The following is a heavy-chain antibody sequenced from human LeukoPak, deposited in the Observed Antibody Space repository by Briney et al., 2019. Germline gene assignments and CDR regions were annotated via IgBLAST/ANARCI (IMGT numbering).Heavy chain of an antibody. D-gene: IGHD3-22*01. V-gene: IGHV4-61*02. CDR2: IYTSGST. CDR3: ARDPHYYDSSGYYYGYYDY. J-gene: IGHJ4*02. CDR1: GGSISSGSYY. Sequence: SQTLSLTCTVSGGSISSGSYYWSWIRQPAGKGLEWIGRIYTSGSTNYNPSLKSRVTISVDTSKNQFSLKLSSVTAADTAVYYCARDPHYYDSSGYYYGYYDYWGQGTLVTVSS.